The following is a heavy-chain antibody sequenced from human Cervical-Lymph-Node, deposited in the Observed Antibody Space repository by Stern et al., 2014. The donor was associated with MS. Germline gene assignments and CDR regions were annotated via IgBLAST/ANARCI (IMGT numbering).Heavy chain of an antibody. J-gene: IGHJ5*02. Sequence: QVQLQESGPGLVKPSETLSLTCSVSGDSLSNYYWSLIRQPPGTGLDWIGRIYTRGTTTNHPSLQSHIAMPIATPPCTLSLRLSFVTAADTAVDYCAREGKASTFRRNWFDPWGQGTLVTVSS. CDR1: GDSLSNYY. V-gene: IGHV4-4*07. D-gene: IGHD2/OR15-2a*01. CDR2: IYTRGTT. CDR3: AREGKASTFRRNWFDP.